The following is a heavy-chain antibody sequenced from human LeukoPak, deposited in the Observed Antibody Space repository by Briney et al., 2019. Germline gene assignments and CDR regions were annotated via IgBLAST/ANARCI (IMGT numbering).Heavy chain of an antibody. CDR1: GGSFSGCY. CDR2: INHSGST. J-gene: IGHJ5*02. D-gene: IGHD6-13*01. CDR3: ARHSRIAAAGRNWFDP. Sequence: SETLSLTCAVYGGSFSGCYWSWIRQPPGKGLEWIGEINHSGSTNYNPSLKSRVTISVDTSKNQFSLKLSSVTAADTAVYYCARHSRIAAAGRNWFDPWGQGTLVTVSS. V-gene: IGHV4-34*01.